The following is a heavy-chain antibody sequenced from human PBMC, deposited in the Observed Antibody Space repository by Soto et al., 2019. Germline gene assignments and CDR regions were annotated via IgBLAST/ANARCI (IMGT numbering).Heavy chain of an antibody. J-gene: IGHJ4*02. CDR3: AKYGCSSTSCQCDY. V-gene: IGHV3-48*01. CDR1: GFTFSSYS. Sequence: GGSLSLSCAASGFTFSSYSMNWVRQAPGKGLEWVSYISSSSSTIHYADSVKGRFTISRDNSKNTLNLQLNSLRAEDTAVYYCAKYGCSSTSCQCDYWGQGTRVTVSS. D-gene: IGHD2-2*01. CDR2: ISSSSSTI.